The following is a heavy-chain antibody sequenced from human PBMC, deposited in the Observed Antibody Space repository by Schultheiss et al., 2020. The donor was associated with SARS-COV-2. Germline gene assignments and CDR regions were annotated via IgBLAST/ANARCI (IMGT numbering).Heavy chain of an antibody. CDR1: GFTFSSYW. D-gene: IGHD1-14*01. V-gene: IGHV3-7*03. Sequence: GGSLRLSCAASGFTFSSYWMNWVRQAPGKGLEWVANIKQDGGEKYYVDSVRGRFTISRDNAKNSLYLQMNSLRAEDTAVYYCARVRVSRLEPFDYWGQGTLVTVSS. CDR2: IKQDGGEK. J-gene: IGHJ4*02. CDR3: ARVRVSRLEPFDY.